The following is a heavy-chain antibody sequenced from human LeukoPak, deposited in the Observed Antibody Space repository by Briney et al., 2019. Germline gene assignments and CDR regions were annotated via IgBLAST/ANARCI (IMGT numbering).Heavy chain of an antibody. J-gene: IGHJ4*02. CDR2: ISYEGSNK. CDR1: GFTFSSYG. CDR3: AKDKPSDDYYGSGTIGDY. Sequence: GRSLRLSCAASGFTFSSYGMHWVRQAPGKGLEWVAVISYEGSNKYYADSVKGRFTISRDNSKNTLYLQMNSLRAEDTAVYYCAKDKPSDDYYGSGTIGDYWGQGTLVTVSS. V-gene: IGHV3-30*18. D-gene: IGHD3-10*01.